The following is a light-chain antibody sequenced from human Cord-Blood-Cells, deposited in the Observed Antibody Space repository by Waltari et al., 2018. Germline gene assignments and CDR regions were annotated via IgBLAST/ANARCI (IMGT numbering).Light chain of an antibody. J-gene: IGLJ2*01. CDR3: SSYTSSSSVV. Sequence: QSALTQPASVSGSPGQSITISCTGTSSDVGGYNYVSWYQQHPGKAPKLMIYDVSNRPAGVSNRLSGSKSGNTASLTIAGLQAEDEADYYGSSYTSSSSVVFGGGTKLTVL. V-gene: IGLV2-14*01. CDR1: SSDVGGYNY. CDR2: DVS.